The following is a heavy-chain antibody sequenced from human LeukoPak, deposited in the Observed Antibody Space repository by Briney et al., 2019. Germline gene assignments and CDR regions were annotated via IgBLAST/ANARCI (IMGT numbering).Heavy chain of an antibody. Sequence: SVKVSCKASGGTFSNYAISWVRQAPGQGLEWMGGIIPIFGTANYAQKFQGRVTITTDESTSTDYMELSTLRSEDTAVYYCARGAILEWLPLSDSSRYYFDYWGQGTLVTVYS. CDR2: IIPIFGTA. J-gene: IGHJ4*02. V-gene: IGHV1-69*05. D-gene: IGHD3-3*02. CDR1: GGTFSNYA. CDR3: ARGAILEWLPLSDSSRYYFDY.